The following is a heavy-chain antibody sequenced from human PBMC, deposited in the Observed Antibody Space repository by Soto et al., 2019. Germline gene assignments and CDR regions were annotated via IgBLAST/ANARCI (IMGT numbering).Heavy chain of an antibody. CDR1: GVPITSYY. J-gene: IGHJ5*02. D-gene: IGHD3-10*01. CDR3: ARAQFYSGSGNYYNLMFDP. Sequence: SETLSLTCTVSGVPITSYYWSWIRQPPGKGLEWIGYIGYTGDTKYNPSLKSRATMSLETSKNQFSLKLTSVIAADSAVYYCARAQFYSGSGNYYNLMFDPWGQGTQVTVSS. V-gene: IGHV4-59*01. CDR2: IGYTGDT.